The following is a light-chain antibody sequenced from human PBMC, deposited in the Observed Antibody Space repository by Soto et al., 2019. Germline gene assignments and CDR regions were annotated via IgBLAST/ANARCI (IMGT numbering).Light chain of an antibody. V-gene: IGKV3-20*01. Sequence: EIVLTQSPGTLSLSPGERATLSCRASQSVSSNYLAWYQQRPGQAPRLLIYGASSRATGIPDRFSGSGSGTDFTLTISRLEPEDLAVYYCQKYGSSPRTFGQGTKVEIK. CDR2: GAS. J-gene: IGKJ1*01. CDR1: QSVSSNY. CDR3: QKYGSSPRT.